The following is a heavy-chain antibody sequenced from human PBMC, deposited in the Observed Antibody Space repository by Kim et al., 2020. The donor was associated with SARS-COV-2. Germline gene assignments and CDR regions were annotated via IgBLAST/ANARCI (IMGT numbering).Heavy chain of an antibody. V-gene: IGHV3-30*04. Sequence: GGSLRLSCAASGFTFSSYAMHWVRQAPGKGLEWVAVISYDGSNKYYADSVKGRFTISRDNSKNTLYLQMNSLRAEDTAVYYCARATEWELLSWGTDYWGQGTLVTVSS. CDR1: GFTFSSYA. J-gene: IGHJ4*02. D-gene: IGHD1-26*01. CDR3: ARATEWELLSWGTDY. CDR2: ISYDGSNK.